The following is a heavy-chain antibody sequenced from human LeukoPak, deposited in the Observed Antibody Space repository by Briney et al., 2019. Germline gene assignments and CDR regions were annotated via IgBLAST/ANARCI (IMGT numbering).Heavy chain of an antibody. D-gene: IGHD3-10*01. J-gene: IGHJ4*02. CDR1: GFTFRRYW. CDR3: ARDVGGAGSH. Sequence: GESLRLSCAASGFTFRRYWMHWVRQAPGEGLVWVSRIDEHGTTIDYADSVRDRFTISRDNAKNTLYLHMNSLRAEDTAMYYCARDVGGAGSHWGQGSLVTVSS. V-gene: IGHV3-74*01. CDR2: IDEHGTTI.